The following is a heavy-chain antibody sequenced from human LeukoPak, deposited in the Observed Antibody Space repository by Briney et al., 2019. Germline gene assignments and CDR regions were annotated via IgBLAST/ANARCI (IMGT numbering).Heavy chain of an antibody. CDR3: ARVNTQGVPSP. CDR2: IYYSGTT. J-gene: IGHJ1*01. D-gene: IGHD2-15*01. CDR1: GGSISSSDYY. V-gene: IGHV4-39*01. Sequence: RSSQTLSLTRTVSGGSISSSDYYWGWIRQPPGKGLEWIASIYYSGTTHYNPSHQSRVTMSVDTSKNQFSLKLSSVTAADTAVYYCARVNTQGVPSPWGEGILVTVSS.